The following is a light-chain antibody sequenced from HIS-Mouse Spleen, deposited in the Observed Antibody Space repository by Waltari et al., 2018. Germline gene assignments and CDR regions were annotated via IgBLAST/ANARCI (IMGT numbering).Light chain of an antibody. CDR1: ALPKKY. Sequence: SYELTQPPSVSVSPGQTARITCSGDALPKKYAYWYQQKSGQAPELVINEDSKRPPGIPGRFSGSSSGTMATLTISGAQVEDEADYYCYSTDSSGNHRVFGGGTKLTVL. J-gene: IGLJ2*01. CDR2: EDS. CDR3: YSTDSSGNHRV. V-gene: IGLV3-10*01.